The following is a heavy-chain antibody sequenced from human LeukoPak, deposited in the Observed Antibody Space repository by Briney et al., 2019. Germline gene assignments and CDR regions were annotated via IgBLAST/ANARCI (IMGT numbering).Heavy chain of an antibody. V-gene: IGHV3-15*01. CDR1: GFSFMNAW. CDR2: IKSNADGGTP. D-gene: IGHD2/OR15-2a*01. Sequence: GGSLRLSCAASGFSFMNAWMIWVRQAPGKGLEWVGRIKSNADGGTPNYAAPARGRFTISRDDSKNTLYLQMNSLKTEDTAVYYCTTFYHEYSPYWGRGTLVTVSS. CDR3: TTFYHEYSPY. J-gene: IGHJ4*02.